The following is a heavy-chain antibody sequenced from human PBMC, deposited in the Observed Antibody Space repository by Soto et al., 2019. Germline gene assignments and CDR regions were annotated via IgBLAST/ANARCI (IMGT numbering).Heavy chain of an antibody. V-gene: IGHV3-30*03. J-gene: IGHJ4*02. CDR3: ARRAAPDDSSGYYYVGFFDY. CDR2: ISYDGTNK. D-gene: IGHD3-22*01. CDR1: GVTFSSYG. Sequence: QVQLVESGGGVVQPGRSLRLSCAASGVTFSSYGMHWVRQAPGKGLEWVAVISYDGTNKYYADSVKGRFTISRDNSKNTLYLQMNSLRAEDTAVYYCARRAAPDDSSGYYYVGFFDYWGQGTLVTVSS.